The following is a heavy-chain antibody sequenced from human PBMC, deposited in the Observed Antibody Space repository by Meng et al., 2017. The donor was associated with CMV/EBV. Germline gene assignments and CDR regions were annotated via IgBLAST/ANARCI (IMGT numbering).Heavy chain of an antibody. Sequence: GGSLRLACAASGFTFSSYAMSWVRQAPGKGLEWVSAISGSGGSTYHADSVKGRFTISRDNSKNTLYLQMNSLRAEDTAVYYCARAYCSSTGCYNFDYWGQGTLVTVSS. V-gene: IGHV3-23*01. J-gene: IGHJ4*02. D-gene: IGHD2-2*02. CDR3: ARAYCSSTGCYNFDY. CDR2: ISGSGGST. CDR1: GFTFSSYA.